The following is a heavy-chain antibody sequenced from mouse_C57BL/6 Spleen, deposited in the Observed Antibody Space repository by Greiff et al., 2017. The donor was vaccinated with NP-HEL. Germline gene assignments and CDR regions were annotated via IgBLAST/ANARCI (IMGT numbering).Heavy chain of an antibody. J-gene: IGHJ4*01. CDR3: TRGRGRGYAMDY. Sequence: EVKLVESGEGLVKPGGSLKLSCAASGFTFSSYAMSWVRQTPEKRLEWVAYISSGGDYIYYADTVKGRFTISRDNARNTLYLQMSSLKSEDTAMYYCTRGRGRGYAMDYWGQGTSVTVSS. CDR1: GFTFSSYA. CDR2: ISSGGDYI. V-gene: IGHV5-9-1*02.